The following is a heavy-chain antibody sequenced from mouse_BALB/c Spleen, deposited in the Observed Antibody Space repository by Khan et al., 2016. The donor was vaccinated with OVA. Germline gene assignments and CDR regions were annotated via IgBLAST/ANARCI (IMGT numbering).Heavy chain of an antibody. Sequence: VQLQQSGTELVKPGASVKLSCKTSGYTFTRYYMYWVKQRPGQGLEWIGEINPSNGGTNCNEKFKSKATLTVDKLSSTAYMQLSSLTSEDSAVYYCTRKDYYGSSHRYFDVWGGGTTVTVSS. V-gene: IGHV1-53*01. CDR3: TRKDYYGSSHRYFDV. CDR2: INPSNGGT. J-gene: IGHJ1*01. D-gene: IGHD1-1*01. CDR1: GYTFTRYY.